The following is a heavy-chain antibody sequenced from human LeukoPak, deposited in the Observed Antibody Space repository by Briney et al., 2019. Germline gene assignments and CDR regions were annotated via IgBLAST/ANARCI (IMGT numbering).Heavy chain of an antibody. Sequence: GASVKVSCRVSGYTLTALSMHWVRQAPGKGLEWMGGFDPDTVETIYAQKFQGRVTMTEDTSTDTAYMDLSSLRSEDTAVYYCAREAPPYSSSWYGASVDPWGQGTLVTVSS. V-gene: IGHV1-24*01. CDR2: FDPDTVET. D-gene: IGHD6-13*01. CDR3: AREAPPYSSSWYGASVDP. CDR1: GYTLTALS. J-gene: IGHJ5*02.